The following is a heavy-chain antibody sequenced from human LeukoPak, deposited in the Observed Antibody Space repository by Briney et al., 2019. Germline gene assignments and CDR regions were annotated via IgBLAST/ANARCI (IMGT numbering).Heavy chain of an antibody. V-gene: IGHV4-39*01. D-gene: IGHD6-6*01. CDR1: GGSISSSSYY. J-gene: IGHJ6*02. Sequence: SETLSLTCTVSGGSISSSSYYWGWIRQPPGKGLEWIRSIYYSGSTYYNPSLKSRVTISVDTSKNQFSLKLSSVTAADTAVYYCARPKVGAARPYYGMDVWGQGTTVTVSS. CDR2: IYYSGST. CDR3: ARPKVGAARPYYGMDV.